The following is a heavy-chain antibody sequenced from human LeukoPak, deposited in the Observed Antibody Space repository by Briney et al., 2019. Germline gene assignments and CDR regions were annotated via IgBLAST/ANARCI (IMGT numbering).Heavy chain of an antibody. CDR1: GFTFSSYS. V-gene: IGHV3-48*04. D-gene: IGHD6-13*01. Sequence: GGSLRLSCAASGFTFSSYSMNWVRQAPGKGLEWVSYISSSSSTIYYADSVKGRFTISRDNAKNSLYLQMNSLRAEDTAVYYCARADSAGTYYYGMDVWGQGTTVTVSS. CDR2: ISSSSSTI. CDR3: ARADSAGTYYYGMDV. J-gene: IGHJ6*02.